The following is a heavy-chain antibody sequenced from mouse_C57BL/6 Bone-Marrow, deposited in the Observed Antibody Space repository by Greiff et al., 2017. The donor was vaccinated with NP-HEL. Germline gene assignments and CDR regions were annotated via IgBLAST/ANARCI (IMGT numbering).Heavy chain of an antibody. Sequence: QVQLQQSGAELARPGASVKMSCKASGYTFTSYTMHWVKQRPGQGLEWIGYINPSSGYTKYNQKFKDKATLTADKSSSTAYMQLSSLTSEDSAVYYCAREGVGDYYGSSDLYWYFDVWGTGTTVTVSS. CDR3: AREGVGDYYGSSDLYWYFDV. D-gene: IGHD1-1*01. J-gene: IGHJ1*03. CDR1: GYTFTSYT. V-gene: IGHV1-4*01. CDR2: INPSSGYT.